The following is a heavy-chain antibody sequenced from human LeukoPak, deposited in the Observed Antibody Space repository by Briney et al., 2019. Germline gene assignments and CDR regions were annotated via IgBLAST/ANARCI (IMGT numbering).Heavy chain of an antibody. D-gene: IGHD2-2*01. CDR3: ARVVGCSSTSCYVSSWLGAFDI. J-gene: IGHJ3*02. CDR1: GGTFSSYA. V-gene: IGHV1-69*04. Sequence: SVKVSCKASGGTFSSYAISWVRQAPGQGLEWMGRIIPILGIANYAQKFQGRVTITADKSTSTAYMELSSLRSEDTAVYYCARVVGCSSTSCYVSSWLGAFDIWGQGTMVTVSS. CDR2: IIPILGIA.